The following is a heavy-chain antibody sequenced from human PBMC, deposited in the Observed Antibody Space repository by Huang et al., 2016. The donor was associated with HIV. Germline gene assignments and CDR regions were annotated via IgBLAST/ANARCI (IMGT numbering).Heavy chain of an antibody. D-gene: IGHD6-19*01. V-gene: IGHV1-18*01. Sequence: QVQLVQSGAEVKKPGASVKVSCKASGYTFTSYGISWVRQAPGQGLEGMGWIRAYNGHKNDEQKLQGRVTMTTETSTSTAYMELRSLRSDDTAVYYCARDRGAVAGTSPGYWGQGTLVTVSS. J-gene: IGHJ4*02. CDR1: GYTFTSYG. CDR3: ARDRGAVAGTSPGY. CDR2: IRAYNGHK.